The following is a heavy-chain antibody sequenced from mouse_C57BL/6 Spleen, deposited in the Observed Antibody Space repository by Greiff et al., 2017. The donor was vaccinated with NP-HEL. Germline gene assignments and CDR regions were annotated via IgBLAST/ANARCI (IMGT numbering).Heavy chain of an antibody. D-gene: IGHD1-1*01. J-gene: IGHJ2*01. CDR3: TRWSPIITTNYFDD. CDR2: IDPETGGT. Sequence: QVQLQQSGAELVRPGASVTLSCKASGYTFTDYEMHWVKQTPVHGLEWIGAIDPETGGTAYNQKFKGKAILTADKSSSTAYMELRSLTSEDSAVYYCTRWSPIITTNYFDDWGQGTTLTVSS. CDR1: GYTFTDYE. V-gene: IGHV1-15*01.